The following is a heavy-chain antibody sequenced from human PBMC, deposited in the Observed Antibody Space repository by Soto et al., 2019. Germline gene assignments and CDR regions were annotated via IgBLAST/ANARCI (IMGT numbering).Heavy chain of an antibody. J-gene: IGHJ4*02. CDR1: GDSIKHYY. V-gene: IGHV4-59*01. D-gene: IGHD6-13*01. CDR3: AKYRRTEAEGFTLDY. CDR2: IYYTGST. Sequence: KPSETLSLTCTVSGDSIKHYYWSWIRQPPGKRLEWIGYIYYTGSTTYNPSLESRVTMSVDTSRNQFSLKLSSVNAADTAVYYCAKYRRTEAEGFTLDYWGRGTLVTVSS.